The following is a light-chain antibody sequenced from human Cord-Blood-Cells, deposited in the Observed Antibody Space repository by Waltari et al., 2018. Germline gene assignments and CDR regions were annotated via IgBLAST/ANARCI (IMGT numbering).Light chain of an antibody. CDR3: AAWDDSLSGPV. CDR2: RNK. J-gene: IGLJ3*02. Sequence: QSVLTQPPSASGTPGERVTISCSGSSSNIGSNYVYWYQQLPGTAPKPRSYRNKQRPSGVSDRFSGYKSGTSASLAISGLQSEDEADYYCAAWDDSLSGPVFGGGTKLTVL. V-gene: IGLV1-47*01. CDR1: SSNIGSNY.